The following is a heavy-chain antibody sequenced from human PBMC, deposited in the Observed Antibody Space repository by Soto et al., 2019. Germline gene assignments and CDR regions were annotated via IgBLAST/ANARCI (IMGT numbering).Heavy chain of an antibody. CDR1: GYTFTSYG. CDR3: ARDNYDILTGYYMNAFDI. CDR2: ISAYNGNT. V-gene: IGHV1-18*01. J-gene: IGHJ3*02. Sequence: ASVKVSCKASGYTFTSYGISWVRQAPGQGLEWMGWISAYNGNTNYAQKIQGRVTMTTDTSTSTAYMELRSLTSDDTAVYYCARDNYDILTGYYMNAFDIWGQGTMVTVSS. D-gene: IGHD3-9*01.